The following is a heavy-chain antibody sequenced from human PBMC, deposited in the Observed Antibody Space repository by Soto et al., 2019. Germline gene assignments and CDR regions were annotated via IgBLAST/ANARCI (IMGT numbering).Heavy chain of an antibody. V-gene: IGHV1-18*04. CDR2: IRAYNGYT. J-gene: IGHJ4*02. CDR3: ARASDGYRSGWYVGYFDF. D-gene: IGHD6-19*01. CDR1: GYTFTSYG. Sequence: GASVKVSCKASGYTFTSYGISWVRQAPGQGLEWMGWIRAYNGYTNYAQKFQGRVTVTTDTSTSTAYMEPRNLISDDTAIYYCARASDGYRSGWYVGYFDFWGQGTLVTVSS.